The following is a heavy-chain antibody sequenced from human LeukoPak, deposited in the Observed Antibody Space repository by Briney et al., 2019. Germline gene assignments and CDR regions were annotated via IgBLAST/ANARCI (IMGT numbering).Heavy chain of an antibody. D-gene: IGHD6-19*01. CDR3: TTGVSSGWYPDY. V-gene: IGHV3-15*01. J-gene: IGHJ4*02. CDR1: GFTFSNAW. CDR2: IKSKIDGGTT. Sequence: GGSLRLSCAASGFTFSNAWMSWVRQAPGKGLEWVGRIKSKIDGGTTDYAAPVKRRFTISRDDSKNTLYLQMNSLKTEDTAVYYCTTGVSSGWYPDYWGQGTLVTVSS.